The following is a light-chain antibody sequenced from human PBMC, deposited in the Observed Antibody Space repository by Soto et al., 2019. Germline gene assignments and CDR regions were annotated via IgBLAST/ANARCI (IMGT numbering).Light chain of an antibody. CDR3: QQYGGSPYT. Sequence: DIQMTQSPSILSANVGDRVTITCRASQSISTWLAWYQQKPGKAPKILIYDISSLESGVPSRFSGSGSGTEFTLTIRSLQPEDFAVYYCQQYGGSPYTFGLGTKVDIK. V-gene: IGKV1-5*01. J-gene: IGKJ2*01. CDR1: QSISTW. CDR2: DIS.